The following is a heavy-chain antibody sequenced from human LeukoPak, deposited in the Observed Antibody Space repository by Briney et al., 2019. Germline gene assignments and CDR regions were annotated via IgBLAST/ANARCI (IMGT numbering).Heavy chain of an antibody. V-gene: IGHV3-30*18. CDR1: GFTFSSYG. CDR2: ISYDGSNK. D-gene: IGHD2-21*01. CDR3: AKIVVVFAPQGGENHDSFYI. J-gene: IGHJ3*02. Sequence: GRSLRLSCAASGFTFSSYGMHWVRQAPGKGLEWVAVISYDGSNKYYADSVKGRFTISRDNSKNTLYLQMNSLRAEDTAVYYCAKIVVVFAPQGGENHDSFYIWGQGTMVTVSS.